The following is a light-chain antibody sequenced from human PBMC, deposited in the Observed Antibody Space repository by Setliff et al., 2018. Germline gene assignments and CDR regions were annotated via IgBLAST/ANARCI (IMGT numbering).Light chain of an antibody. CDR1: SSDVGGYNY. Sequence: QSALTQPRPVSGSPGQSVTISCTGTSSDVGGYNYVSWYQQHPGKAPKLMIYDVSKRPSGVPDRFSGSKSGNTASLTISGLQAEDEADYYCCSYAGGYTSLWVFGGGTKVTVL. V-gene: IGLV2-11*01. CDR2: DVS. CDR3: CSYAGGYTSLWV. J-gene: IGLJ3*02.